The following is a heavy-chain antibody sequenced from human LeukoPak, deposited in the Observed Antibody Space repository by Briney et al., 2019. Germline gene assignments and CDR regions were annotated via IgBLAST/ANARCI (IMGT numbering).Heavy chain of an antibody. CDR2: INPNSGGT. CDR3: NSYYDILTGYYKRRYFDY. Sequence: ASVKVSCKASGYTFTGYYMHWVRQAPGQGLEWMGWINPNSGGTNYAQKFQGRVTMTRDTSISTAYMELSRLRSDDTAVYYCNSYYDILTGYYKRRYFDYWGQGTPVTVSS. V-gene: IGHV1-2*02. J-gene: IGHJ4*02. CDR1: GYTFTGYY. D-gene: IGHD3-9*01.